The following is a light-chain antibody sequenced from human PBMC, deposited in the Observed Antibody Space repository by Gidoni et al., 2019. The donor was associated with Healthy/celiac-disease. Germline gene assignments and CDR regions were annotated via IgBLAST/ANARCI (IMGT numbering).Light chain of an antibody. CDR1: SSDVGGYNY. Sequence: QSALTQPASVSGSPGQSITLSCTGTSSDVGGYNYVSWYQPHPGKAPKLMIYDVSNRPSGVSNRFSGSKSGNTASLTISGLQAEDEADYYCSSYTSSSVLFGGGTKLTVL. J-gene: IGLJ2*01. CDR3: SSYTSSSVL. V-gene: IGLV2-14*01. CDR2: DVS.